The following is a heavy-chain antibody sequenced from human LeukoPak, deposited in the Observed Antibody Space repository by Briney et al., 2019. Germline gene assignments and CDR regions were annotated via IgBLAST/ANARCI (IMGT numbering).Heavy chain of an antibody. CDR2: IYYSGST. V-gene: IGHV4-59*01. CDR1: GGSISSYY. D-gene: IGHD2-2*01. Sequence: SETLSLTCTVSGGSISSYYWSWIRQPPGKGLEWIGYIYYSGSTNYNPSLKSRVTISVDTSKNQFSLKLSSVTAADTGVYYCARDRPRYCSSTSCYSAFDIWGQGTMVTVCS. CDR3: ARDRPRYCSSTSCYSAFDI. J-gene: IGHJ3*02.